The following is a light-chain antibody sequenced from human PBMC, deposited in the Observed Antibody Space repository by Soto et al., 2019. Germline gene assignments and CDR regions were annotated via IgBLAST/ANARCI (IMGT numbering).Light chain of an antibody. CDR2: GAS. CDR3: QHFGDSPLWA. V-gene: IGKV3-20*01. J-gene: IGKJ1*01. Sequence: EIVLTQSPGTLSLSPGERATLSCRASQSVGSGHLAWYQQKPGQTPRLLIYGASTRATGIPDRISGSGSGTDFTLTISRLEPEDFAVYYCQHFGDSPLWAFGQGTEVEIK. CDR1: QSVGSGH.